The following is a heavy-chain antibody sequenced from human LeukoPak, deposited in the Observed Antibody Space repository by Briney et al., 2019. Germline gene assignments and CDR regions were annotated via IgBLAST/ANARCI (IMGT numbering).Heavy chain of an antibody. Sequence: ASVKVSCKASGYTFTSYDINWVRQATGQGLEWTGWMNPNSGGTNYAQKFQGRVTMTRDTSISTAYMELSRLRSDDTAVYYCASIFFDYWGQGTLVTVSS. CDR2: MNPNSGGT. V-gene: IGHV1-2*02. CDR1: GYTFTSYD. CDR3: ASIFFDY. D-gene: IGHD2-21*01. J-gene: IGHJ4*02.